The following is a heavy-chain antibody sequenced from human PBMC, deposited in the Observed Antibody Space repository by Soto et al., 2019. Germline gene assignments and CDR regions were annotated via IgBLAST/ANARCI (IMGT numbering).Heavy chain of an antibody. CDR2: ISSSSSYI. Sequence: LRLSCAASGFTFSSYSMNWVRQAPGKGLEWVSSISSSSSYIYYADSVKGRFTISRDNAKNSLYLQMNSLRAEDTAVDYCARSRYSDVSRYAYDIWGQGTRVTVSS. CDR3: ARSRYSDVSRYAYDI. J-gene: IGHJ3*02. CDR1: GFTFSSYS. V-gene: IGHV3-21*01. D-gene: IGHD5-18*01.